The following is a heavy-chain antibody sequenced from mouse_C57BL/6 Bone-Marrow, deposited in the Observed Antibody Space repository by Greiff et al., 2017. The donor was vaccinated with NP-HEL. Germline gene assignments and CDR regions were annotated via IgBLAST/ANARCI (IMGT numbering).Heavy chain of an antibody. CDR2: IAPSDSYT. J-gene: IGHJ1*03. D-gene: IGHD1-1*01. V-gene: IGHV1-69*01. CDR3: ARDTVVAHWYFDV. Sequence: QVQLQQPGAELVMPGASVKLSCKASGYTFTSYWMHWVKQRPGQGLEWIGEIAPSDSYTNYNQKFQGKSTLTVDKSSSTAYMQLSSLTSEDSAVYYCARDTVVAHWYFDVWGTGTTVTVSS. CDR1: GYTFTSYW.